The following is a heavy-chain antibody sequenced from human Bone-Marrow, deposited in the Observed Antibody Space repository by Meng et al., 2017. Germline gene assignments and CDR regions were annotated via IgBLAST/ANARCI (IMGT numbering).Heavy chain of an antibody. CDR1: GFTFSNAW. Sequence: GGSLRLSCAASGFTFSNAWMSWVRQAPGKGLEWVGRIKSKTDGGTTDYAAPVKGRFTISRDDSKNTLYPQMNSLKTEDTAVYYCTTDPRRYYYDSSGYYPFDYWGQGTLVTVSS. D-gene: IGHD3-22*01. J-gene: IGHJ4*02. CDR3: TTDPRRYYYDSSGYYPFDY. V-gene: IGHV3-15*01. CDR2: IKSKTDGGTT.